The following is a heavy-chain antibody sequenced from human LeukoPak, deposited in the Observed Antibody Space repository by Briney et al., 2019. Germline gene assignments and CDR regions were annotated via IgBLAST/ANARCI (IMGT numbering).Heavy chain of an antibody. CDR3: ARGGLLRGAIKTSQYYYMDV. J-gene: IGHJ6*03. V-gene: IGHV1-2*02. Sequence: ASVKVSCKASGYTFSNHYIHWVRLAPGQGLQWMGWISPNSGGKNYAQKFKGRVTMTRDTSISTAYMELSGLRSDDTAVYYCARGGLLRGAIKTSQYYYMDVWGKGTTVTISS. CDR1: GYTFSNHY. CDR2: ISPNSGGK. D-gene: IGHD3-10*01.